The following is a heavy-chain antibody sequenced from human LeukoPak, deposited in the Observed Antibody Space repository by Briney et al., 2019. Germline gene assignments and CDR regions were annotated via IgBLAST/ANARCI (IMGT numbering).Heavy chain of an antibody. V-gene: IGHV4-30-2*01. Sequence: SETLSLTCAVSGGSISSGGYSWSWIRQPPGKGLEWIGYIYHSGSTYYNPSLKSRVTISVDRSKNQFSLKLSSVTAADTAVYYCARGPAYDILTGYKEKPNWFDPWGQGTLVTVSS. CDR2: IYHSGST. CDR1: GGSISSGGYS. D-gene: IGHD3-9*01. CDR3: ARGPAYDILTGYKEKPNWFDP. J-gene: IGHJ5*02.